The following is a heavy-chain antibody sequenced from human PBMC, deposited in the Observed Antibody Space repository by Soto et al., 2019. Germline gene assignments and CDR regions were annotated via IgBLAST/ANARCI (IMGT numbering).Heavy chain of an antibody. CDR2: IYYSGST. V-gene: IGHV4-39*01. Sequence: SETLSLTCTVSGGSISSSSYYWGWIRQPPGKGLEWIGSIYYSGSTYYNPSLKSRVTISVDPSKNQFSLKLSSVTAADTAVYYWARHLGNYYHYGMDVWGQGTTVTVSS. CDR1: GGSISSSSYY. J-gene: IGHJ6*02. CDR3: ARHLGNYYHYGMDV.